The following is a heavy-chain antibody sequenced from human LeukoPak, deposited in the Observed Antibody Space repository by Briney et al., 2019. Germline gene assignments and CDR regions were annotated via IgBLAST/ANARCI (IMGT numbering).Heavy chain of an antibody. V-gene: IGHV1-2*02. CDR1: GYTFTDYY. CDR3: ARGLDDAFDI. CDR2: INPKTGST. D-gene: IGHD1-1*01. Sequence: GASVKVSCKASGYTFTDYYIHWVRQAPGQGLEWMGWINPKTGSTNYPQKFQGRVTMTRDTSISTANMELSRLRSDDTAMYFCARGLDDAFDIWGQGTMVTVSS. J-gene: IGHJ3*02.